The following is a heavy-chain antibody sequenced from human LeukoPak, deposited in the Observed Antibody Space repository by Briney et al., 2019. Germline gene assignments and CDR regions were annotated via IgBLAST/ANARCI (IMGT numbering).Heavy chain of an antibody. Sequence: PSETLSLACTVSEGSISSYYWSWIRQPPGKGLEWLGYIYYSGSTNYNPSLKSRVSMAVDASKNQFSLRLISVTAADTAVYYCAREWSGFDFWGQGIMVTVSS. D-gene: IGHD2-15*01. CDR3: AREWSGFDF. J-gene: IGHJ3*01. V-gene: IGHV4-59*01. CDR1: EGSISSYY. CDR2: IYYSGST.